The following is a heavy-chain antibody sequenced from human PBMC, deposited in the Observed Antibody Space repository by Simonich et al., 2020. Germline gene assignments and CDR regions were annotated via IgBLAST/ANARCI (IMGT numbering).Heavy chain of an antibody. CDR2: IYHSGNT. V-gene: IGHV4-38-2*01. J-gene: IGHJ4*02. D-gene: IGHD2-2*01. CDR1: GYSISSGYY. CDR3: RGYCSNTSCYDY. Sequence: QVQLQESGPGLVKPSETLSLTCAVSGYSISSGYYWGWIRQPPGKGLEWIGSIYHSGNTYYYPALKSRVTISVDTSKNQCSLKLSSVTAADTAVYYCRGYCSNTSCYDYWGQGTLVTVSS.